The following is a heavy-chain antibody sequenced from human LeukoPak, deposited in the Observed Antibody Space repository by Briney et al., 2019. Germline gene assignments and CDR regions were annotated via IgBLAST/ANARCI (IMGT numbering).Heavy chain of an antibody. Sequence: GGSLRLSCAASGFTFSSYSMNWVRQAPGKGLEWVSSISSSSSYIYYADSVKGRFTISRDNAKNSLYLQMNSLRAEDTAVYYCARDLGLAAAGTGGGWGQGTLVTVSS. D-gene: IGHD6-13*01. V-gene: IGHV3-21*01. CDR3: ARDLGLAAAGTGGG. J-gene: IGHJ4*02. CDR2: ISSSSSYI. CDR1: GFTFSSYS.